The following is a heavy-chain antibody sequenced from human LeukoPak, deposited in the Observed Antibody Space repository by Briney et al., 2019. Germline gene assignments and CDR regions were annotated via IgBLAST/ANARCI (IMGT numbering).Heavy chain of an antibody. CDR3: SRGFSY. Sequence: GGSLRLSCIASGFTFSSYEMSWVRQAPGKGLEWVSYISSSSGIFYADSAKGRFTISRDNAKNSLYLQMNSLRAEDTAVYYCSRGFSYWGQGTLVTVSS. CDR2: ISSSSGI. CDR1: GFTFSSYE. J-gene: IGHJ4*02. V-gene: IGHV3-48*03.